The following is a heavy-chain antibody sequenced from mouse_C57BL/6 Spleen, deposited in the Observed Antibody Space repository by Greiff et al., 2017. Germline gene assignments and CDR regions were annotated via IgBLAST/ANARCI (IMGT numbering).Heavy chain of an antibody. Sequence: VKQSHGKSLEWIGDINPNNGGTSYNQKFKGKATLTVDKSSSTAYMELRSLTSEDSAVYYCARSNYGSSPAWFAYWGQGTLVTVSA. D-gene: IGHD1-1*01. J-gene: IGHJ3*01. CDR2: INPNNGGT. CDR3: ARSNYGSSPAWFAY. V-gene: IGHV1-26*01.